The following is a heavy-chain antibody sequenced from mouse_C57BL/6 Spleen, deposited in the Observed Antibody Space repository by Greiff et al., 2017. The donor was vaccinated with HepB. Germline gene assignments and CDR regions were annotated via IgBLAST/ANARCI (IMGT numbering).Heavy chain of an antibody. V-gene: IGHV5-9-1*02. Sequence: EVNLVESGEGLVKPGGSLKLSCAASGFTFSSYAMSWVRQTPEKRLEWVAYISSGGDYIYYADTVKGRFTISRDNARNTLYLQMSSLKSEDTAMYYCTRAGWLPSYAMDYWGQGTSVTVSS. J-gene: IGHJ4*01. CDR1: GFTFSSYA. CDR2: ISSGGDYI. CDR3: TRAGWLPSYAMDY. D-gene: IGHD2-3*01.